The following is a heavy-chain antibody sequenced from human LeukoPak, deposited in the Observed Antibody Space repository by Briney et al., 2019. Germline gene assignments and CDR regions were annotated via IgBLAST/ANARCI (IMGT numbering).Heavy chain of an antibody. D-gene: IGHD6-13*01. V-gene: IGHV1-2*02. CDR2: INPNSGGT. CDR3: ARDSSSSWYVY. Sequence: ASVKVSCKASGYTFTSYDINWVRQATGQGLEWMGWINPNSGGTNYAQKFQGRVTMTRDTSISTAYMELSRLRSDDTAVYYCARDSSSSWYVYWGQGTLVTVSS. CDR1: GYTFTSYD. J-gene: IGHJ4*02.